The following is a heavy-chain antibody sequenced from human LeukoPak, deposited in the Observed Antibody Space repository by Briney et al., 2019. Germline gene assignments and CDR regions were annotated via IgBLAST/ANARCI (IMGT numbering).Heavy chain of an antibody. CDR2: ISSSGKT. D-gene: IGHD4-23*01. J-gene: IGHJ4*02. CDR3: ARGRTHLLLWGYFDY. V-gene: IGHV4-61*02. Sequence: SETLSLPCIVSGGPINIDGYYWTWIRQSAGKGLEWIGRISSSGKTNYNPSLKSRVTISVDTSKNHFSLKLSSVTAADTAVYYCARGRTHLLLWGYFDYWGQGTLVTVSS. CDR1: GGPINIDGYY.